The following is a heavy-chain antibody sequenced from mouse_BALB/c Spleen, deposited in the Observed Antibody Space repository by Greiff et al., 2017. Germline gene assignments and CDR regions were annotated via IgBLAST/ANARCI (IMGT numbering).Heavy chain of an antibody. CDR3: ASWDGGYFDY. Sequence: VMLVESGPGLVAPSQSLSITCTVSGFSLTSYGVHWVRQPPGKGLEWLGVIWAGGSTNYNSALMSRLSISKDNSKSQVFLKMNSLQTDDTAMYYCASWDGGYFDYWGQGTTLTVSS. D-gene: IGHD4-1*01. CDR1: GFSLTSYG. CDR2: IWAGGST. V-gene: IGHV2-9*02. J-gene: IGHJ2*01.